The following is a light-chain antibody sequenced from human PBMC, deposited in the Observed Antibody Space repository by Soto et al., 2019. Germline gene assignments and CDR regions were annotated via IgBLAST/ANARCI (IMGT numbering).Light chain of an antibody. CDR3: QQYYNWPRT. Sequence: EIVMTQSPATLSVSPGGRATLSCRASQSISGTLAWYQQKPGQTPRLLIYGAFTRATGFPARFSGSGSGTDFTLTITSLQSEDCAVYYCQQYYNWPRTFGQGTRLEIK. J-gene: IGKJ5*01. CDR2: GAF. CDR1: QSISGT. V-gene: IGKV3-15*01.